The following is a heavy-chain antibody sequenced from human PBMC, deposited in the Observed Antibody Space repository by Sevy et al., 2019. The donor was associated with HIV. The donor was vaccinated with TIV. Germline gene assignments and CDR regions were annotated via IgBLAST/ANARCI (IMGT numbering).Heavy chain of an antibody. D-gene: IGHD2-2*01. Sequence: GGSLRLSCAVSGFTFSGYAMNWVRQAPGKGLEWVSAINGKGRSTNYGDSVEGRFTTSRDNSKNTLYLQMNRLRAKATVVYYCAKTIDSGGGVVPAANYFYYGMDVWGQGTTVTVSS. J-gene: IGHJ6*02. CDR2: INGKGRST. CDR1: GFTFSGYA. V-gene: IGHV3-23*01. CDR3: AKTIDSGGGVVPAANYFYYGMDV.